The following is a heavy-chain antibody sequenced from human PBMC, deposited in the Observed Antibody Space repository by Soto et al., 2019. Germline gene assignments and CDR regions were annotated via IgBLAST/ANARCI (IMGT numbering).Heavy chain of an antibody. CDR2: IHYGGGT. CDR1: GGSLSSYY. Sequence: SVTLSLTCTLSGGSLSSYYWTWIRQPPGKGLEWIGSIHYGGGTVYNPALRSRVTVTVETSKKQFSLNLSSVTAADTAVYYFLGARCGGVGATYSESWDQGALVTVSS. D-gene: IGHD1-26*01. CDR3: LGARCGGVGATYSES. V-gene: IGHV4-59*01. J-gene: IGHJ4*02.